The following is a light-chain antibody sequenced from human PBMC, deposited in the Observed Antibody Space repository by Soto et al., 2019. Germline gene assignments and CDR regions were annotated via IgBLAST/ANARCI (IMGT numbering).Light chain of an antibody. Sequence: QSALTQPPSASGFPGQSVTISCTGTSSDVGYYDYVSWYQQHPGKAPKLVIYEVTKRPSGVPDRFSGSKSGTSASLAISGLQSEDEADYSCAAWDDSLNGVVFGGGTKLTVL. CDR2: EVT. CDR3: AAWDDSLNGVV. CDR1: SSDVGYYDY. V-gene: IGLV2-8*01. J-gene: IGLJ2*01.